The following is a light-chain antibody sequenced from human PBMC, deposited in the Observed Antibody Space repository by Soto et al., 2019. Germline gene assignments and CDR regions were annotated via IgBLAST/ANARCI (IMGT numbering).Light chain of an antibody. J-gene: IGKJ4*01. CDR1: QGVSSY. Sequence: EIVLTQSPATLSLSPGERATLSCRASQGVSSYLAWYQQKPGQAPRLLIYDASNRATGIPARFGGSGPGTDFTLTISSLEPEDFAVYYCQQRSNWPLTFGGGTKVEIK. CDR2: DAS. CDR3: QQRSNWPLT. V-gene: IGKV3D-11*01.